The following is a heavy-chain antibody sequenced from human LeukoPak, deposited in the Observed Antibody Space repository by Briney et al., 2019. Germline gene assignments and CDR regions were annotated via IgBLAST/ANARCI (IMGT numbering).Heavy chain of an antibody. CDR1: GFTFSSYG. V-gene: IGHV3-33*01. Sequence: GGSLRLSCAASGFTFSSYGMHWVRQAPGKGLEWVAVIWYDGSNKYYADSVKGRFTISRDSSKDTLYLQMNSLRAEDTAVYYCARAVTTSYYYYYYGMDVWGQGTTVTVSS. J-gene: IGHJ6*02. CDR2: IWYDGSNK. CDR3: ARAVTTSYYYYYYGMDV. D-gene: IGHD4-17*01.